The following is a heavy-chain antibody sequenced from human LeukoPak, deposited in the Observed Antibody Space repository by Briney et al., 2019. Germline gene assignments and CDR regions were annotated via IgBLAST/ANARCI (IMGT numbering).Heavy chain of an antibody. CDR3: ARTPRGRVRGALFYFDY. CDR2: TYYSGST. V-gene: IGHV4-39*07. CDR1: GGSISSSSYY. J-gene: IGHJ4*02. Sequence: SETLSLTCAVSGGSISSSSYYWGWIRQPPGKGLEWIGSTYYSGSTYYNPSLKSRVTISVDTSKNQFSLKLSSVTAADTAVYYCARTPRGRVRGALFYFDYWGQGTLVTVSS. D-gene: IGHD3-10*01.